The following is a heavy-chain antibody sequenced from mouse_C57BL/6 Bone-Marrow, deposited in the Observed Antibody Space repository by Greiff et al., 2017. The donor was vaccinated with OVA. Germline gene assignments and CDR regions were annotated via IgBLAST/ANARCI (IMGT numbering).Heavy chain of an antibody. CDR3: ARHEDGYYASYFDY. CDR1: GYAFSSSW. D-gene: IGHD2-3*01. V-gene: IGHV1-82*01. Sequence: QVQLKESGPELVKPGASVKISCKASGYAFSSSWMNWVKQRPGKGLEWIGRIYPGDGDTNYNGKFKGKATLTADKSSSTAYMQLSSLTSEDSAVSFSARHEDGYYASYFDYWGQGTTLTVSS. J-gene: IGHJ2*01. CDR2: IYPGDGDT.